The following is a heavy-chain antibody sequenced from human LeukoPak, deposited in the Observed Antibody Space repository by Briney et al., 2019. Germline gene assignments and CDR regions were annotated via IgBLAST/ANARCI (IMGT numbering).Heavy chain of an antibody. CDR1: GFTFSSYG. CDR2: IWYDGSNK. CDR3: ARDKEYDPRRYMDV. V-gene: IGHV3-33*01. Sequence: GGSLRLSCAASGFTFSSYGMRWVRQAPGKGREWVAVIWYDGSNKYYADSVKGRFTISRNNSKHTLYLQMNSLRAEDTAVYYCARDKEYDPRRYMDVWGKGTTVTVSS. J-gene: IGHJ6*03. D-gene: IGHD3-16*01.